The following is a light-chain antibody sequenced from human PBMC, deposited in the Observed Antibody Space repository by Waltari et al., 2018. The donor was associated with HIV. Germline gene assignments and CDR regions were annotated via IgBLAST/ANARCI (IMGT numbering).Light chain of an antibody. CDR3: CSYTGTYTRYV. V-gene: IGLV2-11*01. CDR1: RSDVGSFKY. J-gene: IGLJ1*01. CDR2: DVD. Sequence: QSALTQPRSVSGSPGQSVPLPCTGTRSDVGSFKYVSWYQLRPGKAPKLIIHDVDKRPSGVPDRFSGSKSGNTASLTISGLQAEDEADYYCCSYTGTYTRYVFGTGAKVTVL.